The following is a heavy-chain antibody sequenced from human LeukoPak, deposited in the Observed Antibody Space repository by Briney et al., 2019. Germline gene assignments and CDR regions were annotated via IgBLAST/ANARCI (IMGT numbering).Heavy chain of an antibody. Sequence: SETLSFTCAVYGGSFSGYYWSWIRQPPGKGLEWIGEINHSGSTNYNPSLKRGVTISVDTSKNQFSVKLSSVTAADTAVYYCARGQSATYFDYWGQGTLVTVSS. V-gene: IGHV4-34*01. CDR2: INHSGST. D-gene: IGHD4-11*01. J-gene: IGHJ4*02. CDR1: GGSFSGYY. CDR3: ARGQSATYFDY.